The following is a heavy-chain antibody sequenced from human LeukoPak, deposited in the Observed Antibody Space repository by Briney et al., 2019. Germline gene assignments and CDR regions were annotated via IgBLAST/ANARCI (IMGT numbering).Heavy chain of an antibody. Sequence: PGGSLRLSCAASGFTFSSYAMSWVRQAPGKGLEWVSAISGSGGSTYYADSVKGRSTISRDNSKNTLYLQMNSLRAEDTAVYYCARELRIAVAGLYYFDYWGQGTLVTVSS. J-gene: IGHJ4*02. V-gene: IGHV3-23*01. CDR3: ARELRIAVAGLYYFDY. CDR1: GFTFSSYA. CDR2: ISGSGGST. D-gene: IGHD6-19*01.